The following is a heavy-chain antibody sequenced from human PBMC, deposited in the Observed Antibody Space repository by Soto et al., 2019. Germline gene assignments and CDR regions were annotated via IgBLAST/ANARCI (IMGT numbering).Heavy chain of an antibody. V-gene: IGHV1-24*01. CDR2: FDPEDGET. CDR3: ATDGGSSSWYFGHYGMDV. D-gene: IGHD6-13*01. Sequence: ASVKVSCKVSGYTLTELSMHWERQAPGKGLEWMGGFDPEDGETIYAQKFQGRVTMTEDTSTDTAYMELSSLRSEDTAVYYCATDGGSSSWYFGHYGMDVWGQGTTVTVSS. CDR1: GYTLTELS. J-gene: IGHJ6*02.